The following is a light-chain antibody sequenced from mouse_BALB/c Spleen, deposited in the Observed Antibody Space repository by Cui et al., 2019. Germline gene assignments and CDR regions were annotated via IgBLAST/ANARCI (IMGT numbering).Light chain of an antibody. Sequence: QIVRTQYPAIMSASLGERVTMICTGSASVSSSYLHWYPQEPGASPKLWIYSASNLASGIPTRFSGSGSGTSYSLTLSSMEAENAATYYCHPYLRSPFTFGSGTKLEIK. J-gene: IGKJ4*01. CDR2: SAS. CDR1: ASVSSSY. CDR3: HPYLRSPFT. V-gene: IGKV4-74*01.